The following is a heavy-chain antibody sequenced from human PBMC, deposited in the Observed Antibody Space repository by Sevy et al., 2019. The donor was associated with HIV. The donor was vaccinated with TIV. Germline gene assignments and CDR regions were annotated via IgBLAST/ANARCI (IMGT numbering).Heavy chain of an antibody. CDR1: GYSISSGYY. D-gene: IGHD2-2*01. CDR2: INDFGST. J-gene: IGHJ4*02. V-gene: IGHV4-38-2*01. Sequence: QSQTLSLTCAVSGYSISSGYYWGWIRQPPGKGLKGIGRINDFGSTYYNPSLKNRVTISVDTSKNQFSLKLNSVTAADTAVYYCARVSGAVPVADYWGQGTLVTVSS. CDR3: ARVSGAVPVADY.